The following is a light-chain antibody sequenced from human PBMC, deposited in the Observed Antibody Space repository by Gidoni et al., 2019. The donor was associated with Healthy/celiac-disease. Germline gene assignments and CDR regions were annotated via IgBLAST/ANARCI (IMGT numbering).Light chain of an antibody. Sequence: EIVMTQSPATLSVSPGERATLSCRASQSVSSNLAWYQQKPGPAPRLLIYGASTRATGIPARFSGSGAGKEFTLTISSLQSEDFAVYYCQQYNNWTWTFGQGTKVEIE. CDR1: QSVSSN. V-gene: IGKV3-15*01. CDR2: GAS. J-gene: IGKJ1*01. CDR3: QQYNNWTWT.